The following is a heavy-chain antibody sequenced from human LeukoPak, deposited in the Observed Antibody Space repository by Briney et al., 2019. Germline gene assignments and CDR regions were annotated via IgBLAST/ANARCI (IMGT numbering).Heavy chain of an antibody. Sequence: GGSLRLSCAASGFTFSTYAMSWVRQAPGKGLEWVSLISGSGGGTYYADSVKGRFAVSRDNSKNTLYLQMNSLRAEDTAVYYCARAGTLWFGESVDYWGQGTLVTVSS. CDR3: ARAGTLWFGESVDY. J-gene: IGHJ4*02. D-gene: IGHD3-10*01. V-gene: IGHV3-23*01. CDR2: ISGSGGGT. CDR1: GFTFSTYA.